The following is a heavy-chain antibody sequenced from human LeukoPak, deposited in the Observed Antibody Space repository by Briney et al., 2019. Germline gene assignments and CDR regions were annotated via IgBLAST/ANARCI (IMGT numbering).Heavy chain of an antibody. J-gene: IGHJ5*02. D-gene: IGHD2-15*01. CDR3: VRDLVRGYCSGGSCYPSWFDP. CDR2: IYYSGST. CDR1: GGSISSYY. Sequence: SETLSLTCTVSGGSISSYYWSWIRQPPGKGLEWIGYIYYSGSTNYNPSLKSRVTISVDTSKNQFSLKLSSVTAADTAVYYCVRDLVRGYCSGGSCYPSWFDPWGQGTLVTVSS. V-gene: IGHV4-59*01.